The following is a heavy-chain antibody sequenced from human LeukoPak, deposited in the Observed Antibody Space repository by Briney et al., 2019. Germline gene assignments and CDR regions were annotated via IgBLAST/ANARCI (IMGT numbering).Heavy chain of an antibody. CDR2: ISSSGSTI. CDR3: AKDNYYENAVDY. CDR1: GFTFSSYE. D-gene: IGHD3-22*01. V-gene: IGHV3-48*03. Sequence: PGGSLRLSCAASGFTFSSYEMNWVRQAPGKGLEWVSYISSSGSTIYYADSVKGRFTISRDNAKNSLYLQMNSLRAEDMALYYCAKDNYYENAVDYWGQGTLVTVSS. J-gene: IGHJ4*02.